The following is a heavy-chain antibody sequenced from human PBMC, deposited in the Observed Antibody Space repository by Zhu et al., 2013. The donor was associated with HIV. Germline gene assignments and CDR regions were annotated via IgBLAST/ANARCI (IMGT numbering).Heavy chain of an antibody. CDR1: GGTFRSYA. CDR3: ARGSSGVVPNFQH. V-gene: IGHV1-69*12. D-gene: IGHD3-16*01. Sequence: QVQLVQSGAEVKKPGSSVKVSCKAIGGTFRSYATSWVRQAPGQGLEWIGGIIPMFGTAMYAQNFQGRVTIIADESWTTAYMELTSLRSDDTAVYFCARGSSGVVPNFQHWGQGTLVTVSS. CDR2: IIPMFGTA. J-gene: IGHJ1*01.